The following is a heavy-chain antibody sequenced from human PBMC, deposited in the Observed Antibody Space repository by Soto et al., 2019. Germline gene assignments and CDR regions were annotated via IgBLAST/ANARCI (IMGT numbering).Heavy chain of an antibody. D-gene: IGHD3-3*01. V-gene: IGHV1-18*04. CDR3: ARVHDDDFWSGPTHLTYGMDV. J-gene: IGHJ6*02. CDR1: GYTFTSYG. CDR2: ISAYNGNT. Sequence: ASVKVSCKASGYTFTSYGISWVRQAPGQGLEWMGWISAYNGNTNYAQKLQGRVTMTTDTSTSTAYMELRSLRSDDTAVYYCARVHDDDFWSGPTHLTYGMDVWGQGTTVTVSS.